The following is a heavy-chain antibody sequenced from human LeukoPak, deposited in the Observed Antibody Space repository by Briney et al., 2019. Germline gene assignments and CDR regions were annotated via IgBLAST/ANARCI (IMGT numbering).Heavy chain of an antibody. CDR1: GYTLTGYY. D-gene: IGHD3-22*01. CDR3: ARERRYYYDSSGYYYPHY. V-gene: IGHV1-2*06. J-gene: IGHJ4*02. Sequence: ASVKVSCKASGYTLTGYYMHWVRQAPGQGLEWMGRINPNSGGTNYAQKFQGRVTMTRDTSISTAYMELSRLRSDDTAVYYCARERRYYYDSSGYYYPHYWGQGTLVTVSS. CDR2: INPNSGGT.